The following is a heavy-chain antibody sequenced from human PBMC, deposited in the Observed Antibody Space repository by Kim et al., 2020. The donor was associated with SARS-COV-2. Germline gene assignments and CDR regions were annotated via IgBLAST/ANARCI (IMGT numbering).Heavy chain of an antibody. CDR2: IYYSGST. V-gene: IGHV4-31*03. J-gene: IGHJ5*02. D-gene: IGHD5-18*01. CDR1: GGSISSGGYY. Sequence: SETLSLTCTVSGGSISSGGYYWSWIRQHPGKGLEWIGYIYYSGSTYYNPSLKSRVTISVDTSKNQFSLKLSSVTAADTAVYYCAREPRLLLQLWGTGVDPWCQGTLVTVSS. CDR3: AREPRLLLQLWGTGVDP.